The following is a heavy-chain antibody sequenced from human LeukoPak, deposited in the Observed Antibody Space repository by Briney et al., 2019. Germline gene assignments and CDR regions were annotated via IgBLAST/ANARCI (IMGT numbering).Heavy chain of an antibody. CDR3: AREVGGSGSYSDYYYYMDV. V-gene: IGHV4-34*01. D-gene: IGHD3-10*01. CDR2: INHSGST. J-gene: IGHJ6*03. CDR1: GGSFSGYY. Sequence: SETLSLTCAVYGGSFSGYYWSWIRQPPGKGLEWIGEINHSGSTNYNPSLKSRVTTSVDTSKNQFSLKLSSVTAADTAVYYCAREVGGSGSYSDYYYYMDVWGKGTTVTVSS.